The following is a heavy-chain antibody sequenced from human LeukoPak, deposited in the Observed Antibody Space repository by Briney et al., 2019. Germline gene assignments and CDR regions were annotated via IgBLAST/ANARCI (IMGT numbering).Heavy chain of an antibody. D-gene: IGHD6-6*01. CDR3: AKDEEYGSSSLSY. CDR2: ISGSGSNT. Sequence: GGSLRLSCAASGFTSSSYAMSWVRQAPGEGLEWVAAISGSGSNTFYADSVKGRFTISRDNSKNTLYLQMNSLRAEDTAVYYCAKDEEYGSSSLSYWGQGTLVTVSS. V-gene: IGHV3-23*01. CDR1: GFTSSSYA. J-gene: IGHJ4*02.